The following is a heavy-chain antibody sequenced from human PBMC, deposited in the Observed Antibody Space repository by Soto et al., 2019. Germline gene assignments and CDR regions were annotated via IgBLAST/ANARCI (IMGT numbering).Heavy chain of an antibody. CDR2: IYYSGST. V-gene: IGHV4-30-4*01. CDR1: GGSISSGDYY. CDR3: ARDPDSSASEDYYYYGLDV. Sequence: QVQLQESGPGLVKPSQTLSLTCTVSGGSISSGDYYWSWIRQPPGKGLEWIGYIYYSGSTYYNPSPKSRVTISVSTSKNQFSLKLSFVTAADTAVYYCARDPDSSASEDYYYYGLDVWGQGTTVTVSS. D-gene: IGHD6-6*01. J-gene: IGHJ6*02.